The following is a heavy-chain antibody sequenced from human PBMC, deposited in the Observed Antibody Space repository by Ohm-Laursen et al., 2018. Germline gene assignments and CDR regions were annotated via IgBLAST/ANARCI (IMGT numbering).Heavy chain of an antibody. J-gene: IGHJ5*02. CDR1: GGSVSTYY. Sequence: TLSLTCTVSGGSVSTYYWNWIRQPAGKGLEWIGRIYTSGSTNYNPSLKSRVTMSVDTSKNQFSLKLSSVTAADTAVYYCAKYSTSAWFDPWGQGTLVTVSS. V-gene: IGHV4-4*07. CDR3: AKYSTSAWFDP. CDR2: IYTSGST. D-gene: IGHD6-6*01.